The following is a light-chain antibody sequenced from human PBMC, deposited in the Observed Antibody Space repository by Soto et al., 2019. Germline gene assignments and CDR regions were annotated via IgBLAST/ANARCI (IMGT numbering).Light chain of an antibody. J-gene: IGKJ5*01. CDR3: QQYNNWPPIT. Sequence: EIVLTQSSATLSLSPGERATLSCRAIQSVTSNALAWYQQKPGQAPRLLIYGVSSRATGIPARFSGSGSGTEFTLTISSMQSEDFAVYYCQQYNNWPPITFGQGTRLEIK. CDR1: QSVTSN. CDR2: GVS. V-gene: IGKV3-15*01.